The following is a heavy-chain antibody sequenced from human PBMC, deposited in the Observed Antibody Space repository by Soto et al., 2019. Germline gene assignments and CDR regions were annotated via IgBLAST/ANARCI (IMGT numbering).Heavy chain of an antibody. Sequence: QLQLQESGPGLVKPSETLSLTCTVSGGSISSSSDYWGWIRQPPGKGLEWIGSIYYSGSTYYNTSLKSRVTISVDTSKIQFSLKLCSVTAADTAVYYCARGYGEFLKAFDIWGQGTMVTVSS. CDR2: IYYSGST. CDR3: ARGYGEFLKAFDI. D-gene: IGHD3-10*01. J-gene: IGHJ3*02. V-gene: IGHV4-39*01. CDR1: GGSISSSSDY.